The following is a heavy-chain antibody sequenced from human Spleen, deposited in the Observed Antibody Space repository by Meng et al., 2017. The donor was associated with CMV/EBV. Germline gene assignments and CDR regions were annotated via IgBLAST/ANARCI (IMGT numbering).Heavy chain of an antibody. CDR1: GFTFSSYT. J-gene: IGHJ4*02. CDR2: ISFDGRDK. D-gene: IGHD4-11*01. Sequence: GESLKISCIASGFTFSSYTMHWVRQAPGKGLEWVAVISFDGRDKYYTDSVKGRFSVSRDDSENTVYLQMNSLRPEDTAVYYCASQSYSNHHYWGQGTLVTVSS. CDR3: ASQSYSNHHY. V-gene: IGHV3-30*04.